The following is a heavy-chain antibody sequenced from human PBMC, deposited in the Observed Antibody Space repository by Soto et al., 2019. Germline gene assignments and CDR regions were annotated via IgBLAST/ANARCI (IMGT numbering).Heavy chain of an antibody. J-gene: IGHJ4*02. D-gene: IGHD3-10*01. CDR3: ARNDSGSKKFDY. V-gene: IGHV4-31*03. CDR2: ISDNGRP. Sequence: SETLSLTCSVSDGSISSGGYYWSWIRLHPGKGLEWIGYISDNGRPYYNPSLKSRATISEDGSKNQFSLRLRSVTAADTAAYYCARNDSGSKKFDYWGQGTLVTVSS. CDR1: DGSISSGGYY.